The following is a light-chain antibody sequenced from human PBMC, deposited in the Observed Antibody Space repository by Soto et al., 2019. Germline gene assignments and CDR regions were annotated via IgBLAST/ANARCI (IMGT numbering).Light chain of an antibody. CDR3: QKYNSAPLT. Sequence: DVQMTQSPSSLSVSVGDRVTITCRASQVISNYLAWYQQKPGKPPQLLIYAVSTLQSGVPSRFSSSASGTEFTLTISSLQPEEVATYYCQKYNSAPLTFGQGTRLE. V-gene: IGKV1-27*01. CDR1: QVISNY. J-gene: IGKJ5*01. CDR2: AVS.